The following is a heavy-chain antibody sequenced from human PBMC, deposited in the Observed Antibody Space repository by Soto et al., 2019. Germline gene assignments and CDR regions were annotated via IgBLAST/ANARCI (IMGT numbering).Heavy chain of an antibody. J-gene: IGHJ3*02. D-gene: IGHD2-2*03. CDR1: GGTFSSYT. CDR3: ARSGYCSSTSCSGAFDM. Sequence: GASVKVSCKASGGTFSSYTISWVRQAPGQGLEWMGRIIPILGIANYAQKFQGRVTITADKSTSTAYMELSSLRSEDTAVYYCARSGYCSSTSCSGAFDMWGQGTMVTVSS. CDR2: IIPILGIA. V-gene: IGHV1-69*02.